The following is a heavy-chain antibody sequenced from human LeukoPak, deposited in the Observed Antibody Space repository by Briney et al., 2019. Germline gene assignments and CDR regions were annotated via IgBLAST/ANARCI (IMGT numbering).Heavy chain of an antibody. D-gene: IGHD6-13*01. CDR3: ARVGPYSSSWYYFDY. J-gene: IGHJ4*02. CDR1: GFTFSSYW. Sequence: GASLRLSCAASGFTFSSYWMSWVRQAPGKGLEWVANIKRDGSEKYYVDSVKGRFTISRDNAKNSPYLQMNSLRAEDTAVYYCARVGPYSSSWYYFDYWGQGTLVTVSS. CDR2: IKRDGSEK. V-gene: IGHV3-7*05.